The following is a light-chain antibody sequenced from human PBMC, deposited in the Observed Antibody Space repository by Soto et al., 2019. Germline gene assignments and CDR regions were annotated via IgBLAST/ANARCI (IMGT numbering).Light chain of an antibody. Sequence: QSALTQPASVSGSPGQSITISCTGTSSDVGGYNSVSWYQQHPGKAPKLMIYDVSNRPSGVSNRFSGSKSGNTATLTISGLQAEDEDDYYCSSYTSSGTLLVFGGGTKLTVL. CDR2: DVS. J-gene: IGLJ2*01. CDR3: SSYTSSGTLLV. V-gene: IGLV2-14*03. CDR1: SSDVGGYNS.